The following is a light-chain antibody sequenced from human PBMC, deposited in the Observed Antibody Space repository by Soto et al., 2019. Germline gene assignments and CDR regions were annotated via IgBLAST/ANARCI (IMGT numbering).Light chain of an antibody. V-gene: IGKV1-5*03. CDR2: KAS. J-gene: IGKJ1*01. CDR3: LQHYSLSWT. CDR1: QTISGW. Sequence: DIQMTQSPSTLFASVRDRVSITCGASQTISGWLAWFQQRPARAPKSLIYKASSLKNGIPSRFSGSGFGTDFTLTISSLQPEDFATYYCLQHYSLSWTCGQGTKVDI.